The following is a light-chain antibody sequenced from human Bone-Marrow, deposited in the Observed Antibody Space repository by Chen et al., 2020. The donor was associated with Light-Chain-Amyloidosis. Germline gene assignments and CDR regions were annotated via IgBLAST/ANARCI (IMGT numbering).Light chain of an antibody. Sequence: QSALTQPASASGSPGQSITISCTGTSSDVGGDNHVSWYQQHPDKAHKLMIYEVTNRPSWVPDRFSGSKSDNTASLTISGLQTDDEADYFCSSYTITNTLVFGSGTRVTVL. CDR1: SSDVGGDNH. CDR3: SSYTITNTLV. CDR2: EVT. V-gene: IGLV2-14*01. J-gene: IGLJ1*01.